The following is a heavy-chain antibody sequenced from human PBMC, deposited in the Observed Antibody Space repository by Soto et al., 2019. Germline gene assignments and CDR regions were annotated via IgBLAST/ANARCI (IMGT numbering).Heavy chain of an antibody. Sequence: SETLSLTCDVSGDTISTGGYTWAWIRQPPGKALEWIGNTYYSGNTYYNPSLKSRVTISLDTSKNQFSLRLNSVTAADTAVYYCASSSIKPQVFMYPFDSWSQGTLVTVSS. D-gene: IGHD3-3*01. CDR2: TYYSGNT. CDR1: GDTISTGGYT. V-gene: IGHV4-30-2*03. CDR3: ASSSIKPQVFMYPFDS. J-gene: IGHJ4*02.